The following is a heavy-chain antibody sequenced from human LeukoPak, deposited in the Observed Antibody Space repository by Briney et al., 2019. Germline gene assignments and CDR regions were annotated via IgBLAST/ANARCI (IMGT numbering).Heavy chain of an antibody. J-gene: IGHJ5*02. D-gene: IGHD1-1*01. CDR3: ARGHDTFDP. V-gene: IGHV4-59*01. CDR2: IYYSGST. Sequence: SETLSLTCTVSGGSISRYYWSWIRQPPGKGLEWIGYIYYSGSTNYNPSLKSRVTISVDTSKNQFSLKLSSVTAADTAVYYCARGHDTFDPWGQGTLVTVSS. CDR1: GGSISRYY.